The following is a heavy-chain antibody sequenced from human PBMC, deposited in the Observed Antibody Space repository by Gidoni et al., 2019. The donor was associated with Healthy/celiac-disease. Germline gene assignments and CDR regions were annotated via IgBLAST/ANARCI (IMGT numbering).Heavy chain of an antibody. CDR2: ISSSSSYI. J-gene: IGHJ4*02. CDR3: ARLQGQWLTIDY. D-gene: IGHD6-19*01. Sequence: EVQLVESGGGLVKPGGSLRLSCAASGFTFSSYSMNWVRQAPGKGLEWVSFISSSSSYIYYADSVKGRFTISRDNAKNSLYLKMNSLRAEDTAVYYCARLQGQWLTIDYWGQGTLVTVSS. V-gene: IGHV3-21*01. CDR1: GFTFSSYS.